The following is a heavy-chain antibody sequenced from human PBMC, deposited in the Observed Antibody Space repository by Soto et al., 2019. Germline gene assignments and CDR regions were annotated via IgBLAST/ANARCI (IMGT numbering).Heavy chain of an antibody. CDR1: GYTFTSYD. CDR2: MNPNSGNT. J-gene: IGHJ6*02. V-gene: IGHV1-8*01. Sequence: ASVKVSCKASGYTFTSYDINWVRQATGQGLEWMGWMNPNSGNTGYAQKFQGRVTMTRNTPISTAYMELSSLRSEDTAVYYCARRLVVPAAMNYYYYGMDVWGQGTTVTVSS. D-gene: IGHD2-2*01. CDR3: ARRLVVPAAMNYYYYGMDV.